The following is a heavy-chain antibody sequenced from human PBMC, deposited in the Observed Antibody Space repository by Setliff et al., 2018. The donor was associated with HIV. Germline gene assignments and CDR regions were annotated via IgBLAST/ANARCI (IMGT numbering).Heavy chain of an antibody. CDR1: GGSITTDGYY. J-gene: IGHJ4*02. Sequence: SETLSLTCSVSGGSITTDGYYWSWIRHHPGKGLEWIGYMYHTGNTYYNPSLASRLVMSLDPSKNQFSLNLTSVTAADTATYYCARGLDVWGTYRYRNYFDYWGQGTLVTVSS. V-gene: IGHV4-31*03. D-gene: IGHD3-16*02. CDR3: ARGLDVWGTYRYRNYFDY. CDR2: MYHTGNT.